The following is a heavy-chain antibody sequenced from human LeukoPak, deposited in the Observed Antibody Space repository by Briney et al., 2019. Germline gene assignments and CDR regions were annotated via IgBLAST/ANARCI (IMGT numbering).Heavy chain of an antibody. CDR3: ARFGDCADGLCFYYLDP. V-gene: IGHV4-34*01. D-gene: IGHD2-8*01. Sequence: PSETLSLTCAAYGGSFSNSYWTWIRQSPGKGVEWIGEINHNGTTRYNKPFKSRVTISIDTSKKQFSLKLSAVTAAGTAVYYCARFGDCADGLCFYYLDPWGQGTLVTVSS. CDR2: INHNGTT. CDR1: GGSFSNSY. J-gene: IGHJ5*02.